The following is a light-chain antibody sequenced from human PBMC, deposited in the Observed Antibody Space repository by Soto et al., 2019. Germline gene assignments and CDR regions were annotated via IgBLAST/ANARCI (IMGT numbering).Light chain of an antibody. CDR1: ENVRTF. V-gene: IGKV3-20*01. CDR2: GAS. CDR3: QHYGSKPWK. Sequence: GFKHAPATLSLNTLDIATLSFRASENVRTFVDWYQQKPGQAPRLLIYGASNRATGIPDRFSGSGSGTDFTLTISSLEPEDFAMYYCQHYGSKPWKLGQGAK. J-gene: IGKJ1*01.